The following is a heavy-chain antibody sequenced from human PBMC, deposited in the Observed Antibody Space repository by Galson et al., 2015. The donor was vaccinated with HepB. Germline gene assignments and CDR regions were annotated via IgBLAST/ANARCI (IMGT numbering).Heavy chain of an antibody. CDR1: GGTFSSYA. CDR2: IIPIFGTA. D-gene: IGHD5-24*01. V-gene: IGHV1-69*13. Sequence: SVKVSCKASGGTFSSYAISWVRQAPGQGLEWMGGIIPIFGTANYAQKVQGRVTITADESTSTAYMELSSLRSEDTAVYYCARCADGYNSYFDYWGQGTLVTVSS. CDR3: ARCADGYNSYFDY. J-gene: IGHJ4*02.